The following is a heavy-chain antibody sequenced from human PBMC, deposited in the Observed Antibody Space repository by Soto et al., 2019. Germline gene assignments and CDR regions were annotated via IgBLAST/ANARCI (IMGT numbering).Heavy chain of an antibody. V-gene: IGHV4-34*01. CDR2: INHSGST. D-gene: IGHD6-6*01. CDR1: GGSFSGYY. CDR3: ARSLGVAWSIAARALGV. Sequence: PSETLSLTCAVYGGSFSGYYWSWIRQPPGKGLEWIGEINHSGSTNYNPSLKGRVTISVDTSKKQFSLKLSSVTAADKAVYYCARSLGVAWSIAARALGVWGKGTTVTVSS. J-gene: IGHJ6*04.